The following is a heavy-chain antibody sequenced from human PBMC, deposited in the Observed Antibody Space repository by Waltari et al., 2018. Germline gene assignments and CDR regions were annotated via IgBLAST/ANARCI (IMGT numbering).Heavy chain of an antibody. J-gene: IGHJ4*02. CDR3: GRDRGRGLYLDS. CDR1: GDSMSSTHL. Sequence: QLQLQQSGPGLVRPSGTLSLTCEVSGDSMSSTHLWNWVRQSPGKGLEWIGQVNTSGKTNYNPSFAGRFTVSVDTSTNQFSLKLTSATAADTAVYYCGRDRGRGLYLDSWGQGTLVTVSP. CDR2: VNTSGKT. V-gene: IGHV4-4*02. D-gene: IGHD2-15*01.